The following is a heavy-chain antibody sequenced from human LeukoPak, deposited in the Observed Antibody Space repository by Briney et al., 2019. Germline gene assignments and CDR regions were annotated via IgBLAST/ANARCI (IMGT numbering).Heavy chain of an antibody. Sequence: SETLSLTCTASGGTISNYYGSWIRQPPGKGMEWLGYIYFGGGTNYTPSLKTRVTISVDSSKNQSSLMLGSVTAADTAVYYCARGWFWRFHSWGQGALVTVSS. J-gene: IGHJ5*01. CDR3: ARGWFWRFHS. V-gene: IGHV4-59*01. D-gene: IGHD3-3*01. CDR2: IYFGGGT. CDR1: GGTISNYY.